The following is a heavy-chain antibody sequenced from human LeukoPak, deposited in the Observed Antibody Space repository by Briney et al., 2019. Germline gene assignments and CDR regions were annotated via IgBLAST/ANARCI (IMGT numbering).Heavy chain of an antibody. CDR2: INPNSGGT. D-gene: IGHD6-13*01. CDR3: AREVTAAGPLNY. V-gene: IGHV1-2*04. J-gene: IGHJ4*02. Sequence: ASVKVSCKASGYTFTGYYMHWVRQAPGQGLEWMGWINPNSGGTNYAQKFQGWITMTRDTSISTAYMELSRLRSDDTAVYYCAREVTAAGPLNYWGQGTLVTVSS. CDR1: GYTFTGYY.